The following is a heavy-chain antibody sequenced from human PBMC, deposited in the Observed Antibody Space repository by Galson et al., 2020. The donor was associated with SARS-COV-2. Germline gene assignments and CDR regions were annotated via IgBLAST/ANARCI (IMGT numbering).Heavy chain of an antibody. J-gene: IGHJ4*02. CDR3: ARDIYYGSGVFDY. CDR2: ISAYSGET. CDR1: GYTFTSYA. V-gene: IGHV1-18*01. Sequence: ASVKVSCKTSGYTFTSYALNWVRQAPGQGLEWMGWISAYSGETNSAQKFQGRVTMTTDTSTRTGYTELRSLRSDDTAVYYCARDIYYGSGVFDYWGQGTPVTIFS. D-gene: IGHD3-10*01.